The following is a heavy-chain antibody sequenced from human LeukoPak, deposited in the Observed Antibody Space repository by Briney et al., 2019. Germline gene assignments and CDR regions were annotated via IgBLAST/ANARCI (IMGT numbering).Heavy chain of an antibody. CDR3: AKGPRAGLRYWYFDL. J-gene: IGHJ2*01. Sequence: PGGSLRLSCAASGFTFSSYGMHWVRQAPGKGLEWVAVIWYDGSNKYYADSVKGRFTISRDNSKNTLYLQMNSLSADDTAVYFCAKGPRAGLRYWYFDLWGRGSLVTVSS. D-gene: IGHD2-21*02. V-gene: IGHV3-33*06. CDR2: IWYDGSNK. CDR1: GFTFSSYG.